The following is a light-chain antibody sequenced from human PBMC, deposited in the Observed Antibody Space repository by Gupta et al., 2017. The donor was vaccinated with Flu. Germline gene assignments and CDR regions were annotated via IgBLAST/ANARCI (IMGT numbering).Light chain of an antibody. V-gene: IGKV1-39*01. J-gene: IGKJ1*01. CDR1: HNIRSY. CDR3: QQSDSIPHT. CDR2: DAS. Sequence: DIQMTQFPSSLSASVGDRVTITCRASHNIRSYLNWYQQKPGKAPKFLIYDASTLQSGVPSRFSGSGSGTNFTVTISSLQPEDFATYYCQQSDSIPHTFGQGTKVEI.